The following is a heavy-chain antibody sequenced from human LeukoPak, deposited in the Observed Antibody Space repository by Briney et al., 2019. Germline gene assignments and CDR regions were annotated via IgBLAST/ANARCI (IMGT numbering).Heavy chain of an antibody. Sequence: GGSLRLSCAASGFTFSSYWMSWVRQAPGKGLEWVANIKQDGSEKYYVDSVKGRFTISRDNAKNSLYLQMNSLRAEDTAVYYCASEVVRGVILYWGQGTLVTVSS. D-gene: IGHD3-10*01. V-gene: IGHV3-7*01. CDR2: IKQDGSEK. CDR1: GFTFSSYW. J-gene: IGHJ4*02. CDR3: ASEVVRGVILY.